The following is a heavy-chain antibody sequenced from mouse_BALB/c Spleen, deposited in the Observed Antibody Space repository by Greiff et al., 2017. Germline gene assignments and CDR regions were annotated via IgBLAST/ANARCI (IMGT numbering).Heavy chain of an antibody. V-gene: IGHV5-15*02. Sequence: EVMLVESGGGLVQPGGSRKLSCAASGFTFSDYGMAWVRQAPGKGPEWVAFISNLAYSIYYADTVTGRFTISRENAKNTLYLEMSSLRSEDTAMYYCARRIYGYCAMAYWGQGTSVTVSS. CDR3: ARRIYGYCAMAY. D-gene: IGHD1-2*01. CDR1: GFTFSDYG. J-gene: IGHJ4*01. CDR2: ISNLAYSI.